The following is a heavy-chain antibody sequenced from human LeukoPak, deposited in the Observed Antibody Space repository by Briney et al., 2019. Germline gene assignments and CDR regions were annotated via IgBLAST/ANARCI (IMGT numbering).Heavy chain of an antibody. CDR3: VKDRVSVGESE. CDR2: ISNNGDGT. CDR1: GFTFSNYA. Sequence: PGGSLRLSCSASGFTFSNYAMHWARQAPGKGLEFVSAISNNGDGTYYADSVKGRFTISRDNSKNTLYLQMSSLRPEDTAVYYCVKDRVSVGESEWGQGTLVTVSS. V-gene: IGHV3-64D*06. J-gene: IGHJ4*02. D-gene: IGHD3-10*01.